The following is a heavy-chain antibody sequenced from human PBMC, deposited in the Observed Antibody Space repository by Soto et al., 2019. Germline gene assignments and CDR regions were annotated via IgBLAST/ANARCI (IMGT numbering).Heavy chain of an antibody. Sequence: GASVKVSCKASGGTFSSYAISWVRQAPGQGLEWMGGIIPIFGTANYAQKFQGRVTITADKSTTTANMELSSLRSEDTAVYYCETGLPSSPDYDYIWGTLVDVFDIWGQGKMVTVSS. CDR2: IIPIFGTA. CDR3: ETGLPSSPDYDYIWGTLVDVFDI. V-gene: IGHV1-69*06. CDR1: GGTFSSYA. D-gene: IGHD3-16*01. J-gene: IGHJ3*02.